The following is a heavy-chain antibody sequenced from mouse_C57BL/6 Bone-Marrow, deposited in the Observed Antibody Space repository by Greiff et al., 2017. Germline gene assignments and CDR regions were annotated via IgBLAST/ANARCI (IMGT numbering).Heavy chain of an antibody. CDR3: AGDTYYFDY. D-gene: IGHD2-10*02. Sequence: QVQLQQSGAELVKPGASVKLSCKASGYTFTSYWMHWVKQRPGQGLEWIGEIDPSDSYTNYNQTFKGKSTLTVDKSSSTAYMQLSSLTAEDAAVYYCAGDTYYFDYWGQGTTLTVSS. J-gene: IGHJ2*01. V-gene: IGHV1-69*01. CDR1: GYTFTSYW. CDR2: IDPSDSYT.